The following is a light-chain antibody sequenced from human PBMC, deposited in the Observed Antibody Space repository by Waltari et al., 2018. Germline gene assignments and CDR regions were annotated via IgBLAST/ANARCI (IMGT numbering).Light chain of an antibody. CDR2: LNSDGSH. CDR3: QTRGTGTVI. CDR1: SGHNSYA. V-gene: IGLV4-69*01. J-gene: IGLJ2*01. Sequence: LVLTQSPSASASLGASVKLTCTLSSGHNSYAIAWHQQQPEKGPRYLMRLNSDGSHYKADGIPDRFSGSSSGAERYLTISSLQSEDEADYYCQTRGTGTVIFGGGTKLTVL.